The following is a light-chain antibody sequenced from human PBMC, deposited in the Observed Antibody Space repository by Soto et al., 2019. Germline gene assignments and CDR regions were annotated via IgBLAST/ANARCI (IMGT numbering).Light chain of an antibody. J-gene: IGLJ1*01. CDR2: EVS. V-gene: IGLV2-14*01. CDR1: SSDVGGYNY. Sequence: QSVLGEPASVSWSPGESITISCTGTSSDVGGYNYVSWYQQHPGKAPKLMIYEVSNRPSGVSNRFSGSKSGNTASLAISGLQAEDEADYYCSSYTSSSTLYVFGTGTNVTVL. CDR3: SSYTSSSTLYV.